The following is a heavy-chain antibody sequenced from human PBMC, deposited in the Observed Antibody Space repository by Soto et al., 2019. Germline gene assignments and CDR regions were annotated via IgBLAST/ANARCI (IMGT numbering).Heavy chain of an antibody. V-gene: IGHV4-39*01. CDR3: ASHPLNWSDADH. Sequence: XETLYLTCAVSGFSITSSEYYWAWIRQPPGKGLQFVGTIYYSGSSYSNPSLKSRLSMSVDTSKNQFSLTMKSVTAADTGVYYCASHPLNWSDADHWGQGVLVTVSS. CDR2: IYYSGSS. J-gene: IGHJ4*02. D-gene: IGHD1-1*01. CDR1: GFSITSSEYY.